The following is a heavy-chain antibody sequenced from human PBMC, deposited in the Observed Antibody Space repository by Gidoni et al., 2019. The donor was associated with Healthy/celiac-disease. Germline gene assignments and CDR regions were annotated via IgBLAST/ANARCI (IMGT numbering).Heavy chain of an antibody. CDR2: IRGSGGST. CDR3: AKDQVYYYDSSGYYLFDY. V-gene: IGHV3-23*01. J-gene: IGHJ4*02. D-gene: IGHD3-22*01. Sequence: EVQLLESGGGLVQPGGSLRLSCSASGFTFRSYAMSWVGQAPGKGLEWVSAIRGSGGSTYYADSVKGRFTISRDNSKNTLYLQMNSLRAEDTAVYYCAKDQVYYYDSSGYYLFDYWGQGTLVTVSS. CDR1: GFTFRSYA.